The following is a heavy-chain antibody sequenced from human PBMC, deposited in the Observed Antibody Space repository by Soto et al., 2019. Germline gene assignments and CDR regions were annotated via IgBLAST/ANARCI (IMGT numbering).Heavy chain of an antibody. D-gene: IGHD6-13*01. CDR2: IYYRGST. CDR3: ARVEQQPQFDY. Sequence: SETLSLTCTVSGGSISSSSYYWGWVRQPPGKGLEWIGSIYYRGSTYYNPSLKSRVTISVDTSKNQFSLKLSSVTAADTAVYYCARVEQQPQFDYWGQGTLVTVSS. CDR1: GGSISSSSYY. V-gene: IGHV4-39*01. J-gene: IGHJ4*02.